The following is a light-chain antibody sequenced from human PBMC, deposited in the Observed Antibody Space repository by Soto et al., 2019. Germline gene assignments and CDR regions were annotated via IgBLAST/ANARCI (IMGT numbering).Light chain of an antibody. J-gene: IGKJ5*01. Sequence: ENVLTQSPGTLSLSPGERATLSCRASQTVSSYLTWYQQRPGQAPRLLIYGASKRATGIPDRFSGSGSGTDYTLTISRLEHEDFALYYYQQYGTSPITFGQGTRLEIK. CDR3: QQYGTSPIT. CDR2: GAS. CDR1: QTVSSY. V-gene: IGKV3-20*01.